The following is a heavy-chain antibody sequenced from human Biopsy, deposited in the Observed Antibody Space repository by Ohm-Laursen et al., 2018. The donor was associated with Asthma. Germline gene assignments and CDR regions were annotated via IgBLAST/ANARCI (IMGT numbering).Heavy chain of an antibody. CDR2: ISYTGSA. D-gene: IGHD2-15*01. Sequence: PGTLSLTCTVSGGSMSSSSYYWGWIRQPPGKGLEWMGSISYTGSAYHNPSLKSRVTISVDTSKNHFSLKLSSVTAADTAVYYCARGRMYVCYGGTCYSDAFDYWGQGTLVTVSS. CDR3: ARGRMYVCYGGTCYSDAFDY. CDR1: GGSMSSSSYY. J-gene: IGHJ4*02. V-gene: IGHV4-39*02.